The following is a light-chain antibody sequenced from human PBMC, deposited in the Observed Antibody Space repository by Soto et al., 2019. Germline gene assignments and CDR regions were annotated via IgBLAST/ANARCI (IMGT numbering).Light chain of an antibody. Sequence: DIQMTQSPSTLSASVGDRVTITCRASQSISTWVAWYQQKPGKAPKLLIYKASSLESGVPSRLSGSGSGTEFTLTISSLQPDDSATYYCQQYINRWTFGEGTKVEIK. V-gene: IGKV1-5*03. CDR2: KAS. CDR3: QQYINRWT. J-gene: IGKJ1*01. CDR1: QSISTW.